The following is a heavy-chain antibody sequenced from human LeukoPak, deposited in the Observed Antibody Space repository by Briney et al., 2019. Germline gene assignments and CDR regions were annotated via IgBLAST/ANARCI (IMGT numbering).Heavy chain of an antibody. CDR3: AKTPRYRAARQSHFDY. D-gene: IGHD6-6*01. Sequence: GRSLRLSCAASGFTFSTYGMHWLRQAPGKGLEWVAVIEYDGSNIHYTDSVKGRFTISRDNSKKTLYLQMNSLRAEDTAVYYCAKTPRYRAARQSHFDYWGQGTLVTVSS. CDR1: GFTFSTYG. CDR2: IEYDGSNI. V-gene: IGHV3-30*18. J-gene: IGHJ4*02.